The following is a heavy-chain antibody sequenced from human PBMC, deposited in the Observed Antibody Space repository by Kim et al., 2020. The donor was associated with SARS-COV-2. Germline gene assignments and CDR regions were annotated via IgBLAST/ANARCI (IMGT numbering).Heavy chain of an antibody. J-gene: IGHJ4*02. CDR1: GGSIRDVSSY. Sequence: SETLSLTCTVSGGSIRDVSSYWNWIRQPPGKGLEWIGRIYFTGTTYYNPSLKSRVTMSLNTSKNVFSLRLTSATAAATTVYYCTRRGSGPFDYWGQGTLVTVSS. CDR3: TRRGSGPFDY. CDR2: IYFTGTT. V-gene: IGHV4-39*01. D-gene: IGHD3-3*01.